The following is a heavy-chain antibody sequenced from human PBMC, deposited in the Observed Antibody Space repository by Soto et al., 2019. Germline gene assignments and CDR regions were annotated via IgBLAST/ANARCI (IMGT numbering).Heavy chain of an antibody. D-gene: IGHD3-3*01. Sequence: GASVKVSCEASGYTFTSYGISWVRQAPGQGLKRKGWISAYNGNTNYAQKLQGRVTMTTDTSTSTAYMELRSLRSDDTAVYYCARVDRNYDFWSGYQYNNWFDPWGQGALVTVSS. CDR3: ARVDRNYDFWSGYQYNNWFDP. CDR1: GYTFTSYG. J-gene: IGHJ5*02. V-gene: IGHV1-18*01. CDR2: ISAYNGNT.